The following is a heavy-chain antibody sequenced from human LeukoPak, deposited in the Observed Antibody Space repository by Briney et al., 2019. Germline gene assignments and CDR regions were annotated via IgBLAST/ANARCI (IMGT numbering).Heavy chain of an antibody. Sequence: KTSETLSLTCAVYGGSFSGYYWSWLRQPPGKGLEWIGEINHSGCTNYNPSLKSRVTISVDTSKNQFSLKLSSVTAADTAVYYCARPYSGSYYKGWFDPWGQGTLVTVSS. CDR3: ARPYSGSYYKGWFDP. CDR1: GGSFSGYY. D-gene: IGHD3-10*01. CDR2: INHSGCT. J-gene: IGHJ5*02. V-gene: IGHV4-34*01.